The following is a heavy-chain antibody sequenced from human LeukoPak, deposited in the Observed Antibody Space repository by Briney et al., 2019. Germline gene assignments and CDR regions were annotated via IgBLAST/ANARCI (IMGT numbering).Heavy chain of an antibody. CDR3: AKAHVPAAAMRSRNRAYFDY. CDR2: IWYDGSNK. V-gene: IGHV3-33*06. D-gene: IGHD2-2*01. Sequence: GGSLRLSFAASGFTFSSYGMRWVRQAPGKGLEWVAVIWYDGSNKYYADSVKGRFTISRDNSKNTLYLQMNSLRAEDTAVYYCAKAHVPAAAMRSRNRAYFDYWGQGTLVTVSS. J-gene: IGHJ4*02. CDR1: GFTFSSYG.